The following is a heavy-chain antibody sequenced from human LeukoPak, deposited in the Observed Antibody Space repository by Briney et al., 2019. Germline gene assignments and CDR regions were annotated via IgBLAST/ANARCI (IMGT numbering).Heavy chain of an antibody. J-gene: IGHJ4*02. CDR2: ISTYYGNT. CDR3: ARVYSTNYYGSGDRPFLFDY. V-gene: IGHV1-18*01. CDR1: GYTFTNYG. Sequence: ASVKVSCKASGYTFTNYGFSWVRQAPGQGLKWMGWISTYYGNTNYAQKLQDRVTMTTDTSTSTAYMELTSLRSDDTAVYYCARVYSTNYYGSGDRPFLFDYWGQGTVVTVSS. D-gene: IGHD3-10*01.